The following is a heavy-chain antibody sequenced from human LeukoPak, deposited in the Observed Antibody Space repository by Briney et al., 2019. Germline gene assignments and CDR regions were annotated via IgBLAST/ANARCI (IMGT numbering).Heavy chain of an antibody. V-gene: IGHV3-48*01. D-gene: IGHD6-6*01. CDR1: GFTFSSHS. Sequence: GGSLRLSCAASGFTFSSHSMNWVRQAPGKGLEWVSYISSSSSTIYYADSVKGRFTISRDNAKNSVYLQMNSLRAEDTAIYNCARIGYSSSSLDLWGRGTLVTVSS. J-gene: IGHJ4*02. CDR3: ARIGYSSSSLDL. CDR2: ISSSSSTI.